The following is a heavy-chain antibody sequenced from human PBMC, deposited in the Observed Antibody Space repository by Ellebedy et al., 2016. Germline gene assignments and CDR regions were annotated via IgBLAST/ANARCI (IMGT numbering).Heavy chain of an antibody. CDR3: VRVDGYASSQTL. V-gene: IGHV1-46*01. Sequence: ASVKVSCXASGYTFTSYYMHWVRQAPGQGLEWMGTITPSDGGTTFAQRFQDRLTMTRDTSTDTVYMDLRSLISEDTATYYCVRVDGYASSQTLWGQGTAVTVSS. CDR1: GYTFTSYY. CDR2: ITPSDGGT. J-gene: IGHJ3*01. D-gene: IGHD2-2*01.